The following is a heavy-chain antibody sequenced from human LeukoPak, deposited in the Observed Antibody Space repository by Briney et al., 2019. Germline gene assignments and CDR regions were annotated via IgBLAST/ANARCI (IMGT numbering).Heavy chain of an antibody. CDR2: ISSSSSYI. D-gene: IGHD1-26*01. V-gene: IGHV3-21*01. CDR3: ARDPKVGATGEGY. Sequence: PGGSLRLSCAASGFTFSSYSMNWVRQAPGKGLEWVSSISSSSSYIYYADSVKGRFTISRDNAKNSLYLQMNSLRAEDTAVYYCARDPKVGATGEGYWGQGTLVTVSS. CDR1: GFTFSSYS. J-gene: IGHJ4*02.